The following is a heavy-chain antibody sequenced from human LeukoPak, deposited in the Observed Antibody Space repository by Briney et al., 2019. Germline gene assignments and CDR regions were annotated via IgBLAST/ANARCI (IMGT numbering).Heavy chain of an antibody. CDR3: ARGYSSSWYQGCSDWFDP. CDR1: GGSFSGYY. J-gene: IGHJ5*02. Sequence: SETLSLTCAVYGGSFSGYYWSWIRQPPGKGLEWIGEINHSGSTNYNPSLKSRVTISVDTSKNQFSLKLSSVTAADTAVYYCARGYSSSWYQGCSDWFDPWGQGTLVTVSS. CDR2: INHSGST. V-gene: IGHV4-34*01. D-gene: IGHD6-13*01.